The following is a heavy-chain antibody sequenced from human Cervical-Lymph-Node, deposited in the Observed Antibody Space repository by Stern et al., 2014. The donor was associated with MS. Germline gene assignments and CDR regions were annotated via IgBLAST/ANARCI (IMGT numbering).Heavy chain of an antibody. CDR1: GFSFSDYY. CDR2: IRGSTSYT. J-gene: IGHJ4*02. Sequence: MQLVESGGGLVKPGGSLRLSCAASGFSFSDYYMSWIRQAPGKGLEWVTYIRGSTSYTKYADSVKGRFTISRDNTKNSLYLQMNSLSAEDTAVYYCARGYSSGWYAGSDYWGQGSLVTVSS. V-gene: IGHV3-11*06. CDR3: ARGYSSGWYAGSDY. D-gene: IGHD6-19*01.